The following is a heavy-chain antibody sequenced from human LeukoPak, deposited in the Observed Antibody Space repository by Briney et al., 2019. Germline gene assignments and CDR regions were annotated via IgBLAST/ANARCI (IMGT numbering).Heavy chain of an antibody. CDR2: IYNGGSA. CDR3: ARQPIGPYYFDY. CDR1: GASVSNYY. D-gene: IGHD1-14*01. V-gene: IGHV4-4*07. Sequence: PSETLSLTCTVSGASVSNYYWSWIRQPAGEGLEWIGRIYNGGSANYNPSLQSRIPMSVDTSKNQISLRLKSVTAADTAVYYCARQPIGPYYFDYWGQGTLVTVSS. J-gene: IGHJ4*02.